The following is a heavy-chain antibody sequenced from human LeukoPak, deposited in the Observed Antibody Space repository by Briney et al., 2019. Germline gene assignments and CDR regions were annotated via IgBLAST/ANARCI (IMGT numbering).Heavy chain of an antibody. D-gene: IGHD3-22*01. CDR3: AREYYYDSSGYPDY. Sequence: SVKVSCKASGGTFSSYAISWVRQAPGQGLEWMGGIIPIFGTANYAQKFQGRVTITADESTSTAYMELSSLRSEDTAVYYCAREYYYDSSGYPDYWGQGTLVTVSS. V-gene: IGHV1-69*01. J-gene: IGHJ4*02. CDR1: GGTFSSYA. CDR2: IIPIFGTA.